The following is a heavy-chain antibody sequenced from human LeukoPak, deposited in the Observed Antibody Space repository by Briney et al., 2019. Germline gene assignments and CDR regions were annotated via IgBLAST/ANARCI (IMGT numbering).Heavy chain of an antibody. CDR3: ARQGIAVAGTRVDY. Sequence: TSETLSLTCTVSGGSISSSSYYWGWIRQPPGKGLEWIGSIYYSGSTYYNPSLKSRVTISVDTSKNQFSLELSSVTAADTAVYYCARQGIAVAGTRVDYWGQGTLVTVSS. J-gene: IGHJ4*02. CDR2: IYYSGST. D-gene: IGHD6-19*01. CDR1: GGSISSSSYY. V-gene: IGHV4-39*01.